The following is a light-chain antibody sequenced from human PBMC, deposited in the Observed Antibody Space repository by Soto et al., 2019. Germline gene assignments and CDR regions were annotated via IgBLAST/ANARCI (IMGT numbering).Light chain of an antibody. Sequence: EIVLTQSRGTLSLSPGERATLTCRASQSVNSSYLAWYQQKPGQAPRLLIYGASSRATGIPDRFSGSGSGTDFTLTISRLEPEDFAVYYCQQYGSSPETFGQGTKVEIK. CDR1: QSVNSSY. J-gene: IGKJ1*01. V-gene: IGKV3-20*01. CDR2: GAS. CDR3: QQYGSSPET.